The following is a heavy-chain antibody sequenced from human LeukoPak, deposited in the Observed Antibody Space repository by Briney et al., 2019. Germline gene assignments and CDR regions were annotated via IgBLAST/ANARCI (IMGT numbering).Heavy chain of an antibody. CDR2: ISAYNDNT. J-gene: IGHJ4*02. V-gene: IGHV1-18*01. CDR3: AREPYSSDWYPFDC. D-gene: IGHD6-19*01. Sequence: PSVKVSFKASGYTFTNYGFSWVRQAPGPGLEWMGLISAYNDNTNYAQKLQGRVTMTTDTSTSTAYMELRSLRSADTAVYYCAREPYSSDWYPFDCWGQGTLVTVSS. CDR1: GYTFTNYG.